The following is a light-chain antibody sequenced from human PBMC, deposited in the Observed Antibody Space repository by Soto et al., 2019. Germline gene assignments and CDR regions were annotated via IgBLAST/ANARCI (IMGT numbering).Light chain of an antibody. CDR3: HQYTYPPLT. J-gene: IGKJ4*01. V-gene: IGKV1-33*01. CDR1: QDISDS. Sequence: DIQVTQSPSSLSASVGDTITISCQASQDISDSLNWYQQKPGRAPNLLIYDASNLEIGVPSRFSASGSGTDLTFTITGLQPEDIATYYCHQYTYPPLTVGGGTKVDIK. CDR2: DAS.